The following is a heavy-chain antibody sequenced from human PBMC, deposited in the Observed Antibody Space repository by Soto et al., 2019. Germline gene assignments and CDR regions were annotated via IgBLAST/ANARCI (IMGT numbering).Heavy chain of an antibody. Sequence: QVQLQESGPGLVKPSETLSLTCTVSGDSISSYYWTWIRQPPGKGLEWIEFIYYGGSTNYNPSLKSRVTISVDTSKNHFSLNLNSVTAADTAVYYCARPGRDWGSLEYWGQGTRVTVSS. CDR2: IYYGGST. J-gene: IGHJ4*02. V-gene: IGHV4-59*08. CDR3: ARPGRDWGSLEY. D-gene: IGHD7-27*01. CDR1: GDSISSYY.